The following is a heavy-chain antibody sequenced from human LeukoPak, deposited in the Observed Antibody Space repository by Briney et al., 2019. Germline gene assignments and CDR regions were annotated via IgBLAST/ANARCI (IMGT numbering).Heavy chain of an antibody. V-gene: IGHV3-20*04. CDR2: INWNGGST. D-gene: IGHD3-16*02. CDR3: ARDRAYDYVWGSYRYPFDY. J-gene: IGHJ4*02. CDR1: GFTFDDYG. Sequence: SGGSLRLSCAASGFTFDDYGMSWVRQAPGKGLEWVSGINWNGGSTGYADSVKGRFTISRDNAKNSLYLQMNRLRAEDTALYYCARDRAYDYVWGSYRYPFDYWGQGTLVTVSS.